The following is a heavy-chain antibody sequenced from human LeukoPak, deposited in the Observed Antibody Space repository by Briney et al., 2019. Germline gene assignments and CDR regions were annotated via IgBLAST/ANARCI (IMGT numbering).Heavy chain of an antibody. J-gene: IGHJ3*02. CDR1: GYTFTSYG. Sequence: ASVKVSCKASGYTFTSYGISWVRQAPGQGLEWMGWINPNSGGTNYAQKFEGRVTMTRDTSINTAYMELTSLRSEDTAVYYCARPLGVYDDFGDRHALHIWGQGTMVTVSS. V-gene: IGHV1-2*02. CDR2: INPNSGGT. D-gene: IGHD4-17*01. CDR3: ARPLGVYDDFGDRHALHI.